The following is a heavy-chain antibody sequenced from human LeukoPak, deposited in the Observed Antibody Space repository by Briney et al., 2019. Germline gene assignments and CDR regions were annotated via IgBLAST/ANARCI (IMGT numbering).Heavy chain of an antibody. V-gene: IGHV1-8*01. CDR2: MNPNSGNT. Sequence: GASVKVSCKASGYTFTSYDINWVRQATGQGLEWLGWMNPNSGNTGYAQKFQGRVTITRNTSISTAYMELSSLRSEDTAVYYCARGHCSTTSCYSRYYYHYMDVWGKGTTVTISS. D-gene: IGHD2-2*01. CDR3: ARGHCSTTSCYSRYYYHYMDV. CDR1: GYTFTSYD. J-gene: IGHJ6*03.